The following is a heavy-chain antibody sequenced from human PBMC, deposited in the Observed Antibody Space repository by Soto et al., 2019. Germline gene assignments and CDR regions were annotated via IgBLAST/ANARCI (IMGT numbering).Heavy chain of an antibody. CDR1: GFTFSGSW. D-gene: IGHD3-10*01. Sequence: EVQLVESGGGLVKPGGSLRLSCAASGFTFSGSWMHWVRQAPGKGLIWVSRINGDGSGTSYADFVKGRFTISRDNAKNTLFLQMNGLRAEDTAAYYCARGIFGSGTANDYWGQGTLVTVSS. V-gene: IGHV3-74*01. J-gene: IGHJ4*02. CDR3: ARGIFGSGTANDY. CDR2: INGDGSGT.